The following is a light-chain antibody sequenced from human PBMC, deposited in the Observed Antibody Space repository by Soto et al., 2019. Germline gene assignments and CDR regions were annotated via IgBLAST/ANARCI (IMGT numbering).Light chain of an antibody. CDR3: GADHGTGSKFVYV. J-gene: IGLJ1*01. CDR2: VGAGGIVG. CDR1: SGYTNYY. V-gene: IGLV9-49*01. Sequence: QSVLTQPPSASASLGASVTLTCTLSSGYTNYYVDWYQQRPGKGPRFVMRVGAGGIVGSKGDGIPDRFSVLGSGLNRYLTIKNIQEEDESDYHCGADHGTGSKFVYVFGTGTKVTVL.